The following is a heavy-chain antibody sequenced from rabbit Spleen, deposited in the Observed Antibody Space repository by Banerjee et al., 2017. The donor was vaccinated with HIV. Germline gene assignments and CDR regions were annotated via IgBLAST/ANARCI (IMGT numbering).Heavy chain of an antibody. V-gene: IGHV1S40*01. CDR3: ARDTASSFSSYGMDL. Sequence: QSLQESGGGLFQPGGSLALTCTASGVSFRSSSYMCWVRQAPGKGLEWIACIDAGSSGFTYFATWAKGRFAISKTSSTTVTLQMTRPTGADTATYYCARDTASSFSSYGMDLWGPGTLVTVS. D-gene: IGHD8-1*01. J-gene: IGHJ6*01. CDR1: GVSFRSSSY. CDR2: IDAGSSGFT.